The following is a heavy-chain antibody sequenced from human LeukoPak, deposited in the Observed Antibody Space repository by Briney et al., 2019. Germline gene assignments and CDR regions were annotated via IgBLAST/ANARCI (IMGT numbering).Heavy chain of an antibody. V-gene: IGHV3-23*01. D-gene: IGHD3-3*01. CDR3: AKDPNPFYDFWSGYK. J-gene: IGHJ4*02. CDR1: GFTFTGHT. Sequence: GGSLRLSCAASGFTFTGHTMAWLREAPGKGLEWVSIIGGRDDRTYYADSVKGRFTISRDNSKNILYLQMNSLRAEDTAVYYCAKDPNPFYDFWSGYKWGQGTLVTVSS. CDR2: IGGRDDRT.